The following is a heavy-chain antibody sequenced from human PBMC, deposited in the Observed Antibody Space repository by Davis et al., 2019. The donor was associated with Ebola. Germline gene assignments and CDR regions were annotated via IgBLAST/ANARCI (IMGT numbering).Heavy chain of an antibody. CDR1: GGSISSSNW. D-gene: IGHD5-12*01. V-gene: IGHV4-4*02. CDR2: IYHSGST. Sequence: SETLSLTCAVSGGSISSSNWWSWVRQPPGKGLEWIVEIYHSGSTNYNPSLKSRVTISVDTSKNQFSLKLSSLTAADTAVYYCARDSGWLLTGWFDPWGQGTLVTVSS. J-gene: IGHJ5*02. CDR3: ARDSGWLLTGWFDP.